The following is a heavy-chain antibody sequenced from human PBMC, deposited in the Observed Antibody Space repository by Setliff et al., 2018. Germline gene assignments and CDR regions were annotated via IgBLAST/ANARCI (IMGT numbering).Heavy chain of an antibody. J-gene: IGHJ5*02. D-gene: IGHD3-16*01. CDR1: GYSLTHFA. CDR3: AWGSWFDP. V-gene: IGHV1-3*01. Sequence: ASVKVSCKASGYSLTHFAIHWVRQAPGRRLEWMGWITSGYGAKKYSQDLQGRGTITRDTGASTAYMELSSLRSEDTAVYYCAWGSWFDPWGQGTLVTVSS. CDR2: ITSGYGAK.